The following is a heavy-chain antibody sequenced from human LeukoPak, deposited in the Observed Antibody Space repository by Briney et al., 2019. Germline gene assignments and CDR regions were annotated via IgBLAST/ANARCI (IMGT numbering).Heavy chain of an antibody. V-gene: IGHV1-2*06. D-gene: IGHD1-1*01. Sequence: ASVKVSCKASGYTFTGYYMHWVRQAPGQGLEWMGRINPNSGGTNYAQKFQGRVTMTRDTSISTAYMELSRLRSDDTAVYYCARIRFSGTTRSINFDYWGQGTLVTVSS. J-gene: IGHJ4*02. CDR2: INPNSGGT. CDR1: GYTFTGYY. CDR3: ARIRFSGTTRSINFDY.